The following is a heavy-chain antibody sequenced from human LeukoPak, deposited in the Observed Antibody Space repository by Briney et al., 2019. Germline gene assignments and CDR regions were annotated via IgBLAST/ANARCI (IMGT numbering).Heavy chain of an antibody. CDR2: IYTSGST. V-gene: IGHV4-61*02. CDR1: GGSISSGSYY. Sequence: SETLSLTCTVSGGSISSGSYYWSWIRQPAGQGLEWIGRIYTSGSTNYNPSLKSRVTISVDTSKNQFSLKLSSVTAADTAVYYCARRISVNTSYFYYIDVWGKGTTVTVSS. D-gene: IGHD4-17*01. CDR3: ARRISVNTSYFYYIDV. J-gene: IGHJ6*03.